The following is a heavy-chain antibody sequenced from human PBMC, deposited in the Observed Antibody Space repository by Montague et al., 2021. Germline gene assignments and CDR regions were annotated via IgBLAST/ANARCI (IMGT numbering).Heavy chain of an antibody. Sequence: QSLVYNVSGGAISSEGYYWSWIRQHPGKGLEWIGYIYSSGRTYKSPSLESRITISVATSQNQFSLRLTSVTAADTAVYFCASGNDYSGNCFDYWGQGTLVTVSS. J-gene: IGHJ4*02. CDR3: ASGNDYSGNCFDY. V-gene: IGHV4-31*03. CDR1: GGAISSEGYY. D-gene: IGHD4-23*01. CDR2: IYSSGRT.